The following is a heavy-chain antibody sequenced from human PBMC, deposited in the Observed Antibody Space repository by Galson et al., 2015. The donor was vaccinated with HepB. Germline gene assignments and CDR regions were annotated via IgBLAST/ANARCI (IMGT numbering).Heavy chain of an antibody. CDR3: ARVGIRFEVISSPNFDY. CDR1: GYTFTGYY. V-gene: IGHV1-2*02. Sequence: SVKVSCKASGYTFTGYYMHWVRQAPGQGLEWMGWINPNSGGTNYAQKFQGRVTMTRDTSISTAYMELSRLRSDDTAVYYCARVGIRFEVISSPNFDYWGQGTLVTVSS. CDR2: INPNSGGT. D-gene: IGHD3-3*01. J-gene: IGHJ4*02.